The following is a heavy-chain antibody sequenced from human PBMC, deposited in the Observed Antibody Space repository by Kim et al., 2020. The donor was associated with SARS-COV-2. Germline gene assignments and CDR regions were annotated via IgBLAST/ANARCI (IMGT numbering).Heavy chain of an antibody. CDR1: GFTFRSYS. J-gene: IGHJ3*02. CDR3: TWGWGSTYCSGGDCSGPKGVDAFDI. V-gene: IGHV3-21*01. D-gene: IGHD2-15*01. Sequence: GGSLRLSCVASGFTFRSYSMNWVRQAPGKGLEWVSSISSRSSYIYYADSVRGRFTISRDNAKNSLYLHMNSLRAEDTAVYYRTWGWGSTYCSGGDCSGPKGVDAFDIWGQGTMVTVSS. CDR2: ISSRSSYI.